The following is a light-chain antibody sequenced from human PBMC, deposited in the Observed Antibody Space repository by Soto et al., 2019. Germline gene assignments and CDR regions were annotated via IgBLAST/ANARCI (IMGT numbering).Light chain of an antibody. Sequence: NPSPSSLSESLGDRATISLKASHSVSNNLAWYQQKPCQAHRLILYGASTRATGIPARFSGSASGTDFTLTISSLQSEDFAVYYGQQYTNWPACTFGPVTKVDIK. CDR3: QQYTNWPACT. V-gene: IGKV3-15*01. CDR2: GAS. J-gene: IGKJ2*02. CDR1: HSVSNN.